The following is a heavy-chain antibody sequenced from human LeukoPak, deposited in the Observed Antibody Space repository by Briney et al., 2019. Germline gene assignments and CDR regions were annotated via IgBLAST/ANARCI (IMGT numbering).Heavy chain of an antibody. CDR2: IYPGDSDT. CDR3: ASTAARGYYGMDV. CDR1: GYSFASFW. J-gene: IGHJ6*02. V-gene: IGHV5-51*01. D-gene: IGHD6-13*01. Sequence: GESLKISCKGSGYSFASFWIGWVRQMPGKGLEWMGIIYPGDSDTRYSPSFQGQVTISADKSISTAYLQWSSLKASDTAMYYCASTAARGYYGMDVWGQGTTVTVSS.